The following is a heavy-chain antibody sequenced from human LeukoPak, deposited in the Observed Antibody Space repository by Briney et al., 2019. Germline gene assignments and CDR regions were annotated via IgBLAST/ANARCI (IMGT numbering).Heavy chain of an antibody. CDR2: ISYDGSNK. J-gene: IGHJ6*02. CDR1: GFTFSSYG. CDR3: AKVRDEYYYGMDV. V-gene: IGHV3-30*18. D-gene: IGHD2-21*02. Sequence: PGGSLRLSCAASGFTFSSYGMHWVRQAPGKGLEWVAVISYDGSNKYYADSVKGRFTISRDNSKNTLYLQMNSLRAEDTAVYYCAKVRDEYYYGMDVWGQGTTVTVSS.